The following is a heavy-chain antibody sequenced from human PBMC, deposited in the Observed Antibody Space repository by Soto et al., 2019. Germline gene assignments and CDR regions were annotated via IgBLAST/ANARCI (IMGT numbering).Heavy chain of an antibody. V-gene: IGHV4-34*01. D-gene: IGHD6-19*01. CDR3: ARGRIAVAGRDFDY. CDR1: GGSFSGYY. Sequence: QVQLQQWGAGLLKPSETLSLTCAVYGGSFSGYYWSWIRQPPGKGLEWIGEINHSGSTNYNPSLKSRGTXXVXTXRNQFSLKLSSVTAADTAVYYCARGRIAVAGRDFDYWGQGTLVTVSS. CDR2: INHSGST. J-gene: IGHJ4*02.